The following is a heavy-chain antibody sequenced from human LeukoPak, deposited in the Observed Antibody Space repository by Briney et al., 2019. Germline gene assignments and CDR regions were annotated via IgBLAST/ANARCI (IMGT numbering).Heavy chain of an antibody. V-gene: IGHV3-23*01. Sequence: GGSLRLSCAVSGITLRNYGMSWVRQAPGKGLESVAGISDSGGSTNYADSVKGRFTISRDNPKNTLYLQMNSLRAEDTAVYFCAKRGVVIRVILVGFHKEAYYFDSWGQGALVTVSS. CDR1: GITLRNYG. J-gene: IGHJ4*02. CDR3: AKRGVVIRVILVGFHKEAYYFDS. CDR2: ISDSGGST. D-gene: IGHD3-22*01.